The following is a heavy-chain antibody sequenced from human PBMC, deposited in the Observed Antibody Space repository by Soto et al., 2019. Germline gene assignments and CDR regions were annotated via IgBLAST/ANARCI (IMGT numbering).Heavy chain of an antibody. D-gene: IGHD6-25*01. V-gene: IGHV4-61*01. Sequence: PSETLSLTCTVSGGSVSSGSYYWSWVRKPPGKGLEWIGYIYYNGSTNYSPSLKSRVTISVDTSKNQFSLKLSSVTAADTAVYYCASHFAAADYFDYWGQGTLVTVSS. J-gene: IGHJ4*02. CDR2: IYYNGST. CDR1: GGSVSSGSYY. CDR3: ASHFAAADYFDY.